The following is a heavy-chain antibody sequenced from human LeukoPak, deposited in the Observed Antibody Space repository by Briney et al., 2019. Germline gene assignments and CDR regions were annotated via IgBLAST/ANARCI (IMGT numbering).Heavy chain of an antibody. Sequence: GESLKISCKGSGYSFTSYWIGWVRQMPGKGLEWMGIIYPGDSDTRYSPSFQGQVTISADKSISTAYLQWSSLKASDTAMYYCARETGAHSSGYLYFDYWGQGTLVTVSS. CDR1: GYSFTSYW. J-gene: IGHJ4*02. CDR3: ARETGAHSSGYLYFDY. D-gene: IGHD3-22*01. CDR2: IYPGDSDT. V-gene: IGHV5-51*01.